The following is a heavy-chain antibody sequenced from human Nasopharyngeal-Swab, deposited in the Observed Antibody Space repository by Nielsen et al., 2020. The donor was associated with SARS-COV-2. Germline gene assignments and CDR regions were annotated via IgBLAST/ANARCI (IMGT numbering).Heavy chain of an antibody. Sequence: SVKVSCKASGFTFTSSAMQWVRQARGQRLEWIGWIVVDSGNTNYAQKFQERVTITRDMSTSSAYMELSSLRSEDTAVYYCAASVVAATEYYYYGMDVWGQGTTVTVSS. V-gene: IGHV1-58*02. CDR2: IVVDSGNT. J-gene: IGHJ6*02. D-gene: IGHD2-15*01. CDR3: AASVVAATEYYYYGMDV. CDR1: GFTFTSSA.